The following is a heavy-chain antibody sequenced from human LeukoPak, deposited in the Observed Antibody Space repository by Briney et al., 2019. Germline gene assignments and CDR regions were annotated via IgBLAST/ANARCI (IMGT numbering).Heavy chain of an antibody. V-gene: IGHV3-30*18. CDR3: AKDIRYSSSSVDYFDY. CDR2: ISYDGSNK. J-gene: IGHJ4*02. D-gene: IGHD6-6*01. CDR1: GFTFSSYW. Sequence: PGGSLRLSCAASGFTFSSYWMSWVRQAPGKGLERVAVISYDGSNKYYADSVKGRFTISRDNSKNTLYLQMNSLRAEDTAVYYCAKDIRYSSSSVDYFDYWGQGTLVTVSS.